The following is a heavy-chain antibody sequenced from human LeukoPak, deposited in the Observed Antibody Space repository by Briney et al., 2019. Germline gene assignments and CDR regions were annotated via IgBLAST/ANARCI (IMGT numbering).Heavy chain of an antibody. D-gene: IGHD6-13*01. CDR1: GYSFTGYY. V-gene: IGHV1-2*02. CDR3: ARAGRGIAAAGRAWFDP. Sequence: ASVKVSCKASGYSFTGYYMHWVRQAPGQGLVWMGWINCHSGGTNYEQKFQGRVTMTRDTSISTAYMELSRLRSDDTAVYYCARAGRGIAAAGRAWFDPWGQGTLVTVSS. CDR2: INCHSGGT. J-gene: IGHJ5*02.